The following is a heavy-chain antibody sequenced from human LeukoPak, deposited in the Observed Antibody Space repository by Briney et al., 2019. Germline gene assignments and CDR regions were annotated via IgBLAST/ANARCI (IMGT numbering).Heavy chain of an antibody. CDR3: ARDPGYSSSPYFFDY. D-gene: IGHD6-13*01. J-gene: IGHJ4*02. V-gene: IGHV3-7*03. Sequence: PGGSLRLSCAASGFTFSNYWMTWVRQAPGRGLEWVANIEQGGSEKYYVDSVKGRFTISRDNAKNSLYLQMNSLRAEDTAVYYCARDPGYSSSPYFFDYWGQGTLVTVSS. CDR1: GFTFSNYW. CDR2: IEQGGSEK.